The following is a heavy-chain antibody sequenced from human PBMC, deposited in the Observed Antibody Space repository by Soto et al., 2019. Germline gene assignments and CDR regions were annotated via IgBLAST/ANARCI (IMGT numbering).Heavy chain of an antibody. D-gene: IGHD3-10*01. Sequence: QVQLVQSGAEMKKPGSSVKVSCKASGGTFSSSAISWVRQAPGQGLEWLGGIIPMFDITNYPQKFQGRVTMTADESTNTAYMELSTLRSEDTAVYYCARVSRSPISFYRYGMDVWGQGTTVTVSS. CDR1: GGTFSSSA. CDR2: IIPMFDIT. J-gene: IGHJ6*02. V-gene: IGHV1-69*01. CDR3: ARVSRSPISFYRYGMDV.